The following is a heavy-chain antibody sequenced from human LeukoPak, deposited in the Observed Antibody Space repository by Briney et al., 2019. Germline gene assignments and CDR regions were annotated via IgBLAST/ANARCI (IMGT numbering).Heavy chain of an antibody. CDR2: IHDRGSD. V-gene: IGHV4-61*01. D-gene: IGHD6-6*01. CDR3: ARYGLVEFRNAFQY. CDR1: GASITTTNFW. Sequence: SETLSLTCSVSGASITTTNFWWTWTRQSPGRGLEWIGYIHDRGSDKYNPALESRATLSVDTSKNQFSLKLNSVTAADTAVYYCARYGLVEFRNAFQYWGQGILVSVSS. J-gene: IGHJ1*01.